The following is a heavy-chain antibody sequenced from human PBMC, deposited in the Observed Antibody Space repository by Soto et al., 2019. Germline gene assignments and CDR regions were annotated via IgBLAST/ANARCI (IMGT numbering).Heavy chain of an antibody. CDR2: ISSITTLL. Sequence: GGSLRLSCAASGFTFNKHPMNWVRQAPGKGLEWVSYISSITTLLSYADSVKGRFTISRDEAKNSLYLQMNNLRDEDTAIYYCVRDSGVAYDMDVWGQGTMVTSP. J-gene: IGHJ6*02. CDR3: VRDSGVAYDMDV. CDR1: GFTFNKHP. D-gene: IGHD7-27*01. V-gene: IGHV3-48*02.